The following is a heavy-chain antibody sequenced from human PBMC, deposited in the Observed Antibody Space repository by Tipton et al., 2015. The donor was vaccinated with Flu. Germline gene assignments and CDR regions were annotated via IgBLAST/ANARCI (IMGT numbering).Heavy chain of an antibody. D-gene: IGHD5-24*01. Sequence: SLRLSCAASGFSFSDYYMNWIRQVPGKGLEWVSYISSSGENRYYADSVKCRFTISRDNAKNSVYLQMNSLRAGDTAVYYCARRRDGYNPSFDYWGQGTLVTVSS. J-gene: IGHJ4*02. CDR1: GFSFSDYY. CDR2: ISSSGENR. V-gene: IGHV3-11*01. CDR3: ARRRDGYNPSFDY.